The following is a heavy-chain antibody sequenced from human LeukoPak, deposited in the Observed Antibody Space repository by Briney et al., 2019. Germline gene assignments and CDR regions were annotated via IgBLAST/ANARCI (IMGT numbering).Heavy chain of an antibody. Sequence: SETLFLTCTVSGGSISSGGYYWSWIRQHPGKGLEWIGYIYYSGSTYYNPSLKSRVTISVDTSKNQFSLKLSSVTAADTAVYYCARDRFYYDFWSGYYTTAMFDYWSQGTLVTVSS. V-gene: IGHV4-31*03. D-gene: IGHD3-3*01. CDR3: ARDRFYYDFWSGYYTTAMFDY. J-gene: IGHJ4*02. CDR1: GGSISSGGYY. CDR2: IYYSGST.